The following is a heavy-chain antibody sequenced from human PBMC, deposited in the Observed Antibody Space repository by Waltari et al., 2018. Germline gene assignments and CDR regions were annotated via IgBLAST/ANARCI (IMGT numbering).Heavy chain of an antibody. CDR3: ARDVAVAGTDFDY. Sequence: EAQLVQSGGGLAQPGGSLRLSCVASGFTFSNSEMNWVRQAPGKVREWISYISDTGGTTYYTDSGKGRFTISRDNAKNSLYLQMNSLRAEDTAVYYCARDVAVAGTDFDYWGQGTLVTVSS. CDR2: ISDTGGTT. CDR1: GFTFSNSE. V-gene: IGHV3-48*03. J-gene: IGHJ4*02. D-gene: IGHD6-19*01.